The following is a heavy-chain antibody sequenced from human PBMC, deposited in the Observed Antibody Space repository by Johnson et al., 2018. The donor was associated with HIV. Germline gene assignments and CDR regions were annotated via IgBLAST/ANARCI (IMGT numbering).Heavy chain of an antibody. Sequence: QVQLVESGGGVVQPGRSLRLSCAASGITFSSYAMHWVRQAPGKGLEWVAVISYDGSNKYYADSVKGRFTIFRDNSENTLFLQMNRLRAEDTAVYYCAKDRTNWGYDAFDIWGQGTMVTVSS. V-gene: IGHV3-30*04. CDR3: AKDRTNWGYDAFDI. CDR1: GITFSSYA. J-gene: IGHJ3*02. D-gene: IGHD3-16*01. CDR2: ISYDGSNK.